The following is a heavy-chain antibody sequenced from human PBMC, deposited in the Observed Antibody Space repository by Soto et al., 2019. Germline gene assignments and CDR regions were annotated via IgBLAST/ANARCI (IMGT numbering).Heavy chain of an antibody. CDR1: GGSISSSSYY. J-gene: IGHJ6*02. CDR3: ARTPKSGSYYYYGMDV. D-gene: IGHD1-26*01. CDR2: IYYSGST. V-gene: IGHV4-39*01. Sequence: SETLSLTCTVSGGSISSSSYYWGWIRQPPGKGLEWIGSIYYSGSTYYNPSLKSRVTISVDTSKNQFSLKLSSVTAADTAVYYCARTPKSGSYYYYGMDVWVRGTTVTVSS.